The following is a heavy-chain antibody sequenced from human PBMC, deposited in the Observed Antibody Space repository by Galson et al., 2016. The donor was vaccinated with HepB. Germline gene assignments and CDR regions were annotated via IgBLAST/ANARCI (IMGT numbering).Heavy chain of an antibody. J-gene: IGHJ5*02. CDR3: ARHILTYCHGGRCVEARNWFDP. D-gene: IGHD2-15*01. CDR2: VDPTDSYT. CDR1: GYRFTNYW. V-gene: IGHV5-10-1*01. Sequence: QSGAEVTKPGESLTISCKGSGYRFTNYWISWVRQMPGKGLEWMGSVDPTDSYTKYSPSFQGHVTISADKSISTAYLQWSSLKASATAMYYCARHILTYCHGGRCVEARNWFDPWGQGTLVTVSS.